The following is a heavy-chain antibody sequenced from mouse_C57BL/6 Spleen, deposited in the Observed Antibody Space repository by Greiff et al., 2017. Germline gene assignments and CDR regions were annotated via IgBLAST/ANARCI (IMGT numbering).Heavy chain of an antibody. CDR1: GFTFTDYY. J-gene: IGHJ1*03. D-gene: IGHD1-1*01. Sequence: EVKLMESGGGLVQPGGSLSLSCAASGFTFTDYYMSWVRQPPGKALEWLGFIRNKANGYTTEYSASVKGRFTISRDNSQSIPYLQMNALRAEDSATYYCARWGDYYGSSYDWYFDVWGTGTTVTVSS. CDR2: IRNKANGYTT. V-gene: IGHV7-3*01. CDR3: ARWGDYYGSSYDWYFDV.